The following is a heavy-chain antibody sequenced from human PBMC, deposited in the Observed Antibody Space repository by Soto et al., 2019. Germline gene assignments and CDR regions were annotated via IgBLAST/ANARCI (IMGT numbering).Heavy chain of an antibody. CDR2: INAGNGNT. D-gene: IGHD5-12*01. J-gene: IGHJ4*02. CDR3: ARGIWVATTASYYFDS. Sequence: QVQLVQSAAEVKKPGTSVILSCKASGYSFTKFAVQWVRQALGQRLEWMGWINAGNGNTKYSQKFQGRLTITRDASANIAYMDLRSLTSEDTAVYYCARGIWVATTASYYFDSWGQGTQVTVSP. V-gene: IGHV1-3*01. CDR1: GYSFTKFA.